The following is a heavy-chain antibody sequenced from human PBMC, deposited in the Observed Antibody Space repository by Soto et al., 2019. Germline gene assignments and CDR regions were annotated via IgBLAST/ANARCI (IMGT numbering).Heavy chain of an antibody. Sequence: QVQLVQSGAEVKKPGSSVKVSCKASGGTFSSYTISWVRQAPGQGLEWMGRIIPILGIANYAQKFQGRVTITADKSTSTAYMELSSLRSEDTAVYYGARDSIDAYSPTNWFDPWGQGTLVTVSS. CDR2: IIPILGIA. CDR1: GGTFSSYT. CDR3: ARDSIDAYSPTNWFDP. J-gene: IGHJ5*02. V-gene: IGHV1-69*08. D-gene: IGHD6-13*01.